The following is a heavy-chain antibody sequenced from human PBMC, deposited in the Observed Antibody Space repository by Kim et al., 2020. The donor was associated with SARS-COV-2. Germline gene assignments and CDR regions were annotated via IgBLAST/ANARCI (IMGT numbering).Heavy chain of an antibody. V-gene: IGHV3-30*04. J-gene: IGHJ4*02. D-gene: IGHD3-22*01. Sequence: GGSLRLSCAASGFTFSSYAMHWVRQAPGKGLEWVAVISYDGSNKYYADSVKGRFTISRDNSKNTLYLQMNSLRAEDTAVYYCASGQENYYDSIGYYFFDYWGQGTLVTVSS. CDR3: ASGQENYYDSIGYYFFDY. CDR1: GFTFSSYA. CDR2: ISYDGSNK.